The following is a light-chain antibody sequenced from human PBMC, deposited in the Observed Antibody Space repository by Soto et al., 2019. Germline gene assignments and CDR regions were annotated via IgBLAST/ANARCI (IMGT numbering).Light chain of an antibody. CDR1: QSVSSNY. CDR3: QQYDSPPLYI. CDR2: AAF. V-gene: IGKV3-20*01. Sequence: EIVLTQSPGTLSLSPGERATLSCRASQSVSSNYLAWYQHRLGQAPRLLIYAAFNRAPGIPDRFSGSGSGTDFTLTISGLEPEDFAMYYCQQYDSPPLYIFGPGTKLEI. J-gene: IGKJ2*01.